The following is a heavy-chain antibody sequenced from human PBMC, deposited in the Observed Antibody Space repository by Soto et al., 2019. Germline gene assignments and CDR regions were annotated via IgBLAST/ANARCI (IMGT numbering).Heavy chain of an antibody. CDR1: GFRFSDYY. D-gene: IGHD1-26*01. J-gene: IGHJ4*02. V-gene: IGHV3-72*01. CDR3: NRDIHGIGSCDS. Sequence: EVQLVESGGGLVQPGGALRLSCAVSGFRFSDYYMDWVRQAPGKGPEWVARIKTRGSNYATEYAASVKGRFTISRDDSESPFYLQMNSLETEDTAVYFGNRDIHGIGSCDSWGQGTLVTVSP. CDR2: IKTRGSNYAT.